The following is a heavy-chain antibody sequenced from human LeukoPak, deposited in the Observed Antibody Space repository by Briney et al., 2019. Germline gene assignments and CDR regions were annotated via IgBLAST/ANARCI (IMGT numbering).Heavy chain of an antibody. D-gene: IGHD5-18*01. J-gene: IGHJ4*02. CDR1: GYTFTIYY. Sequence: ASVKVSSKASGYTFTIYYMHWVRQAPGQGLEWMGIINPSGGSTSYAQKFQGRVTMTRDMSTSTVYMELSSLRSEDTAVYYCARTITWIQLWTIDYWGQGTLVTVSS. V-gene: IGHV1-46*01. CDR2: INPSGGST. CDR3: ARTITWIQLWTIDY.